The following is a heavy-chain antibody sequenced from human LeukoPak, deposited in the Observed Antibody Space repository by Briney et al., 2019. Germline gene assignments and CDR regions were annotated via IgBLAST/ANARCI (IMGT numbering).Heavy chain of an antibody. V-gene: IGHV3-48*03. J-gene: IGHJ6*03. CDR1: GFTFSSYE. CDR3: ARAPHPMVRGLYYMDV. Sequence: GGSLRLSCAASGFTFSSYEMNWVRQAPGKGLEWVSYISSSGSTIYYADSVKGRFTISRDNAKNSLYLQMNSLRAEDTAVYYCARAPHPMVRGLYYMDVWGKGTTVTVSS. CDR2: ISSSGSTI. D-gene: IGHD3-10*01.